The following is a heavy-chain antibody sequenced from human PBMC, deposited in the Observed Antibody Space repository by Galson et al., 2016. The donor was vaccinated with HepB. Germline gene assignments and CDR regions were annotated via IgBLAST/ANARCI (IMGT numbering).Heavy chain of an antibody. CDR1: GHTLTDLS. V-gene: IGHV1-24*01. Sequence: SVKVSCKVSGHTLTDLSIHWVRQAPGKGLEWMGGFDPEDGKPIYAQKFKGRVTVTEDTSTDTAIMQLSGLRSDDTAVYYCASSPPPTWKRLLYYSYYYTAVWRQGTTVTVPS. D-gene: IGHD1-1*01. J-gene: IGHJ6*02. CDR2: FDPEDGKP. CDR3: ASSPPPTWKRLLYYSYYYTAV.